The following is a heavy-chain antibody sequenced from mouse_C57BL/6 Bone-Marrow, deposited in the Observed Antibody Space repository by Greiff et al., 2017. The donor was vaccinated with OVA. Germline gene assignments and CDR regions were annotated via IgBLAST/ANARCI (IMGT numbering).Heavy chain of an antibody. Sequence: QVQLQQSGAELARPGASVKLSCKASGYTFTSYGISWVKQRTGQGLEWIGEIYPRSGNTYYNEKLKGKATLTADKSSSTAYMELRSLTSEDSAVYFCSHYYGSSPFAYWGQGTLVTVSA. J-gene: IGHJ3*01. D-gene: IGHD1-1*01. CDR2: IYPRSGNT. V-gene: IGHV1-81*01. CDR3: SHYYGSSPFAY. CDR1: GYTFTSYG.